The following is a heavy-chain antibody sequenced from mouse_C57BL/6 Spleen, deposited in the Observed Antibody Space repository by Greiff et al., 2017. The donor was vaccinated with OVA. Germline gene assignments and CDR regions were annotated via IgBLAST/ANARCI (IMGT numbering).Heavy chain of an antibody. CDR3: ARVRNLYYDDTMDY. CDR2: ISYDGCN. CDR1: GYSITSGYF. J-gene: IGHJ4*01. Sequence: ESGPGLVKPSQSLSLTCSVTGYSITSGYFWTWIRPLPGNNLEWLAYISYDGCNNYNPALSNRYSIARDTSKYQCFLKLNSVTTEDTATYYWARVRNLYYDDTMDYWGQGTSVTVSS. D-gene: IGHD1-1*01. V-gene: IGHV3-6*01.